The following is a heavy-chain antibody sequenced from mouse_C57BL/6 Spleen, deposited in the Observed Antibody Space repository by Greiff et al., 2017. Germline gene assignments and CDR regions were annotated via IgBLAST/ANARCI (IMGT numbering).Heavy chain of an antibody. J-gene: IGHJ4*01. Sequence: EVKVVESGGGLVKPGGSLKLSCAASGFTFSDYGMHWVRQAPEKGLEWVAYISSGSSTIYYADTVKGRFTISRDNAKNTLFLQMTSLRSEDTAMYYGARPGYSNHYYAMDYWGQGTSVTVSS. V-gene: IGHV5-17*01. CDR3: ARPGYSNHYYAMDY. CDR1: GFTFSDYG. CDR2: ISSGSSTI. D-gene: IGHD2-5*01.